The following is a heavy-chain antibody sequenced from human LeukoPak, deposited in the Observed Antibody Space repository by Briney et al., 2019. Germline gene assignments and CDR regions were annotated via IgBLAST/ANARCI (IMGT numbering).Heavy chain of an antibody. CDR3: ARDHGEQQLDY. D-gene: IGHD6-13*01. CDR2: IIPILGIA. V-gene: IGHV1-69*04. J-gene: IGHJ4*02. CDR1: GGTFSSYA. Sequence: SVKVSCKASGGTFSSYAISWVRQAPGQGLEWMGRIIPILGIANYAQKFQGRVTITADKSTSTAYMELSSLRSEDTAVYYCARDHGEQQLDYWGQGTLVTVSS.